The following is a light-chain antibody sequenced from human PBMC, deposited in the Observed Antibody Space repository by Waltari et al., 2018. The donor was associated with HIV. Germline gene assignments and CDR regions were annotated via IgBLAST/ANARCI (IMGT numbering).Light chain of an antibody. V-gene: IGLV1-44*01. J-gene: IGLJ2*01. Sequence: QSVLTQPPSVSGTPGQRVTISCSGGSSNIGDNAVSWYQQFPGTAPKLLIYSNNQRPSVVPDRFSGSKSGTSASLAISGLQSEDEADYYCATLDDSLNGPVFGGGTKVTVL. CDR1: SSNIGDNA. CDR2: SNN. CDR3: ATLDDSLNGPV.